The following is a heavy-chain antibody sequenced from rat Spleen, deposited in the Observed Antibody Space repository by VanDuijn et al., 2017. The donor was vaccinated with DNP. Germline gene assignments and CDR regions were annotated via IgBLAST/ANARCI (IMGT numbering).Heavy chain of an antibody. Sequence: EVQLQESGPGLVKPSQSLSLTCSVTGYSITSHYWGWIRKFPEDKLEWMVYISSAGNTDYNPSLKSLNAITRDTSKNQFFMQLSYVTTEDTATYYCARWNIGTSTLDYWGQGVMVTVSS. J-gene: IGHJ2*01. D-gene: IGHD1-5*01. CDR2: ISSAGNT. V-gene: IGHV3-3*01. CDR3: ARWNIGTSTLDY. CDR1: GYSITSHY.